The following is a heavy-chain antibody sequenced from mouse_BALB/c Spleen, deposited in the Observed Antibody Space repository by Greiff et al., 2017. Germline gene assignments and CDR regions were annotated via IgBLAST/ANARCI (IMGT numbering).Heavy chain of an antibody. Sequence: EVKLMESGPGLVKPSQSLSLTCTVTGYSITSDYAWNWIRQFPGNKLEWMGYISYSGSTSYNPSLKSRISITRDTSKNQFFLQLNSVTTEDTATYYCARSLMITTRGVGYAMDYWGQGTSVTVSS. CDR2: ISYSGST. V-gene: IGHV3-2*02. D-gene: IGHD2-4*01. CDR3: ARSLMITTRGVGYAMDY. CDR1: GYSITSDYA. J-gene: IGHJ4*01.